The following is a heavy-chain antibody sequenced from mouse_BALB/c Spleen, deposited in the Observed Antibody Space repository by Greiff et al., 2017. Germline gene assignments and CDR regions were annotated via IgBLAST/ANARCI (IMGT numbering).Heavy chain of an antibody. Sequence: EVMLVESGGGLVKPGGSLKLSCAASGFTFSSYTMSWVRQTPEKRLEWVATISSGGGNTYYPDSVKGRFTISRDNAKNNLYLQMSSLGSEDTALYYCARQSSLWYLAYWGQGTLVTVSA. J-gene: IGHJ3*01. D-gene: IGHD2-1*01. V-gene: IGHV5-9*03. CDR1: GFTFSSYT. CDR3: ARQSSLWYLAY. CDR2: ISSGGGNT.